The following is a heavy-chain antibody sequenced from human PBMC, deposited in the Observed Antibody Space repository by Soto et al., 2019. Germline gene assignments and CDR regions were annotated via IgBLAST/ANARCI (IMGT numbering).Heavy chain of an antibody. CDR2: ISAYNGNT. V-gene: IGHV1-18*01. Sequence: ASVKVFCKASGYTFTSYGISWVRQAPGQGLEWMGWISAYNGNTNYAQKLQGRVTMTTDTSTSTAYMELRSLRSDDTAVYYCAREQRSSSSGGNWFDPWGQGTLVTVSS. CDR3: AREQRSSSSGGNWFDP. D-gene: IGHD6-6*01. J-gene: IGHJ5*02. CDR1: GYTFTSYG.